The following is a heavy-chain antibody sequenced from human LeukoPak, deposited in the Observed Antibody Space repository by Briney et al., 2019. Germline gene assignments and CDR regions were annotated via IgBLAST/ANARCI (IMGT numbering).Heavy chain of an antibody. Sequence: PGGSLRLSCAASGFIFSDAWMSWVRQAPGKGLEWVGHVKIKTEGGSADYSAPVKGRFTISRDDSKNTLYLQMNSLTTEDTAVYYCATDHGSGSWNYYAKTCDIWGRGTMVTVSS. CDR3: ATDHGSGSWNYYAKTCDI. D-gene: IGHD3-10*01. CDR1: GFIFSDAW. V-gene: IGHV3-15*01. J-gene: IGHJ3*02. CDR2: VKIKTEGGSA.